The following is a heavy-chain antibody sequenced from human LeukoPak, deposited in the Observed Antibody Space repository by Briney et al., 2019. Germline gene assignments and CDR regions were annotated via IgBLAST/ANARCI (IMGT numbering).Heavy chain of an antibody. V-gene: IGHV1-69*06. CDR1: GSTFSSYA. CDR3: ARELTGYSFDFDY. CDR2: ITPIFGTA. J-gene: IGHJ4*02. Sequence: ASVKVSCKASGSTFSSYAISWVRQAPGQGLEWMGGITPIFGTANYAQKFQGRVTITADKSTSTAYMELSSLRSEDTAVYYCARELTGYSFDFDYWGQGTLVTVSS. D-gene: IGHD5-18*01.